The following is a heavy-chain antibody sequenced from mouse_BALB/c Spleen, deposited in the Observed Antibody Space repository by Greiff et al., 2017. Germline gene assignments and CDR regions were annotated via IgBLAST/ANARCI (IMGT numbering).Heavy chain of an antibody. D-gene: IGHD2-2*01. V-gene: IGHV5-4*02. CDR3: AREGNGSYAMDY. J-gene: IGHJ4*01. CDR2: ISDGGSYT. CDR1: GFTFSDYY. Sequence: EVQGVESGGGLVKPGGSLKLSCAASGFTFSDYYMYWVRQTPEKRLEWVATISDGGSYTYYPDSVKGRFTISRDNAKNNLYLQMSSLKSEDTAMYYCAREGNGSYAMDYWGQGTSVTVSS.